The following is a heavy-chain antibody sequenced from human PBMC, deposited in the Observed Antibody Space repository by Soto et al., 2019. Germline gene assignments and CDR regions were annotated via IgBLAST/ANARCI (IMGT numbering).Heavy chain of an antibody. V-gene: IGHV4-4*02. J-gene: IGHJ1*01. Sequence: QVQLQESGPGLVKPSGTLSLTCAVSGGSISSSNWWSWVRQPPGKGLEWIGEIYHSGSTNYNPSPKRRGTNTIKQVQEQVLPKVSSVDGGEQGGYLLSRDWCWGWRRLFRKEGRQLGLWGQGTL. CDR1: GGSISSSNW. CDR3: SRDWCWGWRRLFRKEGRQLGL. CDR2: IYHSGST. D-gene: IGHD3-16*01.